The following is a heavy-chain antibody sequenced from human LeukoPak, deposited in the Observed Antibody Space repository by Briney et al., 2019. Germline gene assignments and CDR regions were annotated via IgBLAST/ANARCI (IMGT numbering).Heavy chain of an antibody. D-gene: IGHD1-26*01. CDR1: GFTFSSYS. CDR2: ISGSGGST. Sequence: PGGSLRLSCAASGFTFSSYSMSWVRQAPGKGLEWVSAISGSGGSTYYADSVKGRFTISRDNSKNTLYLQMNSLRAEDTAVYYCAKDHFLGGSYFCESWIYWGQGTLVTVSS. V-gene: IGHV3-23*01. CDR3: AKDHFLGGSYFCESWIY. J-gene: IGHJ4*02.